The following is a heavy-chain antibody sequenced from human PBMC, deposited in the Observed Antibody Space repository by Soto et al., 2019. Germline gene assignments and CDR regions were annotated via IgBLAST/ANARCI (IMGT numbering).Heavy chain of an antibody. CDR1: GYTFTSYG. V-gene: IGHV1-18*01. CDR3: ARVRQQLLPPRWFDP. D-gene: IGHD6-13*01. J-gene: IGHJ5*02. CDR2: ISAYNGNT. Sequence: QVQLVQSGAEVKKPGASVKVSCKASGYTFTSYGISWVRQAPGQGLEWMGWISAYNGNTNYAQKLQGRVTMTTDTATTTAYMELRSLRSDDTAVYYCARVRQQLLPPRWFDPWGQGTLVTVSS.